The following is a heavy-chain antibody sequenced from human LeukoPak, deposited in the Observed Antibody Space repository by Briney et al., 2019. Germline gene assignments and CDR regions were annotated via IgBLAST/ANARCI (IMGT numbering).Heavy chain of an antibody. CDR2: VGSSSSYI. CDR3: ARGWSSYYFDY. D-gene: IGHD2-15*01. Sequence: PGGSLRLSCAASGFTFSSYSMSWVRQAPGKGLEWVSSVGSSSSYIYYADLVRGRFTISRDNAKNSLYLQMNGLRAEDTAVYYCARGWSSYYFDYWGQGTLVTVSS. CDR1: GFTFSSYS. V-gene: IGHV3-21*01. J-gene: IGHJ4*02.